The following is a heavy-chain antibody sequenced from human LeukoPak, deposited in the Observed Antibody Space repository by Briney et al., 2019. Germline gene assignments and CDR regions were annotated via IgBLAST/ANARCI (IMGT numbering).Heavy chain of an antibody. D-gene: IGHD6-13*01. V-gene: IGHV1-8*03. CDR1: GYTFTSYD. Sequence: GASVKVSCKASGYTFTSYDINWVRQATGQGLEWMGWMNPNSGNTGYAQKFQGRVTITRNTSISTAYMELSSLRSEDTAVYYCARGLGSSFPWYYYMDVWGKGTTVTVSS. J-gene: IGHJ6*03. CDR3: ARGLGSSFPWYYYMDV. CDR2: MNPNSGNT.